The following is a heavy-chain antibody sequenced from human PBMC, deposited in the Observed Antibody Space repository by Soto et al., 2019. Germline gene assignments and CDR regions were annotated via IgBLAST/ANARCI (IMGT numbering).Heavy chain of an antibody. V-gene: IGHV4-59*01. D-gene: IGHD5-12*01. CDR3: ARERGYGGYDLRGYFDY. J-gene: IGHJ4*02. CDR1: GGSISSYY. Sequence: PSGTLSLTCTVFGGSISSYYWSRIRQPPGKGLEWIGSIYYSGSTNYNPSLKSRVTISVATSKTQFSLNLSSVCAADTAVYYCARERGYGGYDLRGYFDYWGQGTLVTVSS. CDR2: IYYSGST.